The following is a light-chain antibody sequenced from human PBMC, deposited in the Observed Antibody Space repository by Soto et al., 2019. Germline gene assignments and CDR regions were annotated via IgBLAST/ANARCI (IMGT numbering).Light chain of an antibody. CDR2: DAS. CDR3: QQRRNWLI. V-gene: IGKV3-11*01. J-gene: IGKJ1*01. CDR1: QSVSSY. Sequence: EIAGATSPTTLSSSPCVRATLSCWASQSVSSYLAWYQQKPGQAPRLLIYDASNRATGIPARFSGSGSGTDFTLTISSLEPEDFAVYYCQQRRNWLIVGRGTKVDIK.